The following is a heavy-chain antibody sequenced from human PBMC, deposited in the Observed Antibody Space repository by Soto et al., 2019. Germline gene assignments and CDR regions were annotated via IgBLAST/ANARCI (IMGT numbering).Heavy chain of an antibody. Sequence: GGSLRLSCAASGFIFKNFGMHWVRQAPGKGLEWLAVIWYDGSSKFYADSVKGRFTISRDNVKNTVSLQVNSLRVEDTAVYYCARDYMGTFDYWGRGTLVTVSS. D-gene: IGHD1-1*01. V-gene: IGHV3-33*01. J-gene: IGHJ4*02. CDR1: GFIFKNFG. CDR2: IWYDGSSK. CDR3: ARDYMGTFDY.